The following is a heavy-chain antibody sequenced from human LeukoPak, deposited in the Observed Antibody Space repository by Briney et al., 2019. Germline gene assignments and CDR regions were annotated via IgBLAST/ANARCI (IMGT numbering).Heavy chain of an antibody. CDR1: GVSIRSYY. J-gene: IGHJ4*02. D-gene: IGHD1-26*01. CDR2: IYYSGST. V-gene: IGHV4-59*01. Sequence: SETLSLTCTVSGVSIRSYYCSWIRQPPGKGLEWIGYIYYSGSTNYNPSLKSRVTISVDTSKNQFSLKLSSVTAADTAVYYCARGSGSADFDYWGQGTLVTVSS. CDR3: ARGSGSADFDY.